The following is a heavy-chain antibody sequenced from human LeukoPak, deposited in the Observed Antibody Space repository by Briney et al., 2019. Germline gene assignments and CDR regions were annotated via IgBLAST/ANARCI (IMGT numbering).Heavy chain of an antibody. Sequence: SETLSLTCTVSGDSISNYYWSWIRQPPGKGLEWIGYISYSGSTNYNTSLKSRDTISVDTSKNQFSLKVSSVTAADTAVYYCARVGRGDYVWGSYSFDYWGQGTLVTVSS. J-gene: IGHJ4*02. CDR3: ARVGRGDYVWGSYSFDY. CDR1: GDSISNYY. D-gene: IGHD3-16*01. CDR2: ISYSGST. V-gene: IGHV4-59*01.